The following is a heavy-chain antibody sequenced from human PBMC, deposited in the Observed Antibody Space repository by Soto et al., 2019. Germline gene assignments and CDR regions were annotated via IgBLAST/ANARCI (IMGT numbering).Heavy chain of an antibody. D-gene: IGHD2-2*01. J-gene: IGHJ1*01. CDR3: ARGSAVRDIVVVPAAIEYFQH. CDR2: IWYDGSNK. CDR1: GFTFSSYG. V-gene: IGHV3-33*08. Sequence: GSLRLSCAASGFTFSSYGMHWVRQAPGKGLEWVAVIWYDGSNKYYADSVKGRFTISRDNSKNTLYLQMNSLRAEDTAVYYCARGSAVRDIVVVPAAIEYFQHWGQGTLVTVSS.